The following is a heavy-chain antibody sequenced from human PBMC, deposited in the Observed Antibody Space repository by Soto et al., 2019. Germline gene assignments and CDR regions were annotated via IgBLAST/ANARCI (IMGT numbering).Heavy chain of an antibody. CDR2: FDPEDGET. D-gene: IGHD1-20*01. Sequence: ASVKVSCKVSGYTLTELSMHWVRQAPGKGLEWMGGFDPEDGETIYAQKFQGRVTMTEDTSTDTAYMELSSLRSEDTAVYYCATALYNQGISYYYYYMDVWGKGTTVTVSS. CDR1: GYTLTELS. CDR3: ATALYNQGISYYYYYMDV. V-gene: IGHV1-24*01. J-gene: IGHJ6*03.